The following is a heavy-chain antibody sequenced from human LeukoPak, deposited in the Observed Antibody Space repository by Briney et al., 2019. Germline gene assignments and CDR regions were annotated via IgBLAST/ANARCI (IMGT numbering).Heavy chain of an antibody. J-gene: IGHJ5*02. CDR3: TRDSGTYNWLDP. Sequence: PGGSLRLSCAASGFTFSDSSIHWVRQASGKGLEWIGLMEKELDGYATAYAASVRGRFTISRDDSQNTAYLQMDSLKTEDTALYYCTRDSGTYNWLDPWGRGTLVTVPS. CDR2: MEKELDGYAT. CDR1: GFTFSDSS. D-gene: IGHD1-26*01. V-gene: IGHV3-73*01.